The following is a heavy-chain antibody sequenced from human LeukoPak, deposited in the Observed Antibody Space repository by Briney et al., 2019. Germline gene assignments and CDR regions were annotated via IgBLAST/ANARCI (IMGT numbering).Heavy chain of an antibody. CDR3: ATIELRNFDWLVSDY. CDR1: GYFLTELP. Sequence: ASVKVSCKVSGYFLTELPMHWVRQAPGKGLEWVGGFDPEEREEIYAQKFQGRVTMTEDTSTHTAYMELTGLRSDDTAVYYCATIELRNFDWLVSDYWGQGTLLSVSS. CDR2: FDPEEREE. V-gene: IGHV1-24*01. J-gene: IGHJ4*02. D-gene: IGHD3-9*01.